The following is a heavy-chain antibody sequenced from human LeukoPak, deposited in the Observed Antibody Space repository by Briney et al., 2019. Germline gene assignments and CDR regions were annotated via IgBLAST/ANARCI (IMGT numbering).Heavy chain of an antibody. CDR3: ATTYSSSFWYFQH. D-gene: IGHD6-13*01. Sequence: ASVKVSCKASGYTFTGYYMHWVRQGPGQGLEWMGWINPNSGGTNYAQKFQGRVTMTRDTSISTAYMELSRLRSDDTAVYYCATTYSSSFWYFQHWGQGTLVTVSS. CDR2: INPNSGGT. J-gene: IGHJ1*01. V-gene: IGHV1-2*02. CDR1: GYTFTGYY.